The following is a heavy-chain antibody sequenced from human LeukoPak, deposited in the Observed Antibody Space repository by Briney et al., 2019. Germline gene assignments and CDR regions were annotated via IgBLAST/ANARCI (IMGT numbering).Heavy chain of an antibody. J-gene: IGHJ4*02. CDR2: IIPIFGTA. CDR1: GGTFSSYA. CDR3: ARSRDSNTQSDY. D-gene: IGHD2-2*02. V-gene: IGHV1-69*13. Sequence: SVKVSCKPSGGTFSSYAISWVRQAPGQGLEWMGGIIPIFGTANYAQKFQGRVTITADESTSTAYMELSSLRCEDTAVYYCARSRDSNTQSDYWGQGTLVTVSS.